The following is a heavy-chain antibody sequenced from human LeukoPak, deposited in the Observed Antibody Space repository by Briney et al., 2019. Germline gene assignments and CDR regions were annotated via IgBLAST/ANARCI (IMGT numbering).Heavy chain of an antibody. CDR1: GYIFTSYA. V-gene: IGHV1-3*04. D-gene: IGHD6-13*01. CDR3: ARDFGPFGCSSSWRYYYYYYMDV. J-gene: IGHJ6*03. Sequence: GASVKVSCKASGYIFTSYAMHWVRQAPGQRLEWMGWINTGNGNTKYSQKFQGRVTMTRDTSISTAYMELSRLRSDDTAVYYCARDFGPFGCSSSWRYYYYYYMDVWGKGTTVTVSS. CDR2: INTGNGNT.